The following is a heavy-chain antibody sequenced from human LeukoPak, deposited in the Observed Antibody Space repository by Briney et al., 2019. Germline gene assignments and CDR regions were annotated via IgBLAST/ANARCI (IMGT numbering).Heavy chain of an antibody. CDR1: GGSISSYY. CDR2: IYYSGST. V-gene: IGHV4-59*08. CDR3: ASSSHYGSIWGNAFDI. D-gene: IGHD4-23*01. J-gene: IGHJ3*02. Sequence: SETLSLTCTVSGGSISSYYWSWIRQPPGKGLEWIGYIYYSGSTNYNPSLKSRVTISVDTSKNQFSLKLSSVTAADTAVYYCASSSHYGSIWGNAFDIWGQGTMVTVSS.